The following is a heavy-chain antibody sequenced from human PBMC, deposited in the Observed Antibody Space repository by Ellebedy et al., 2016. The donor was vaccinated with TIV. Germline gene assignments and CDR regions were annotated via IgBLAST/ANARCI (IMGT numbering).Heavy chain of an antibody. CDR2: IYHTGSM. D-gene: IGHD5-24*01. CDR3: ARVGASDGNPLDS. CDR1: GAYISSTNW. V-gene: IGHV4-4*02. J-gene: IGHJ4*02. Sequence: SETLSLTXVVSGAYISSTNWWSWVRQPPGRGLECLGQIYHTGSMTYNPSLRSRVTISVDKSKNQFSLILSSVTAADTAVYYCARVGASDGNPLDSWGQGTLVTVSS.